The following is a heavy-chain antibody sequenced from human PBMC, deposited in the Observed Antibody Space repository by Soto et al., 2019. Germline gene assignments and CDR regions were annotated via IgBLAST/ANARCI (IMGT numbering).Heavy chain of an antibody. CDR1: GFTFSSYG. J-gene: IGHJ6*02. CDR2: IWYDGSIK. V-gene: IGHV3-33*01. D-gene: IGHD1-26*01. CDR3: AREGATTDYYYGMDV. Sequence: QVQLVESGGGVVQPGRSLRLSCAASGFTFSSYGMHWVRQAPGKGLEWVAVIWYDGSIKYYADSVKGRFTISRDNSKNTLYLQMNSLRADDTAVYYCAREGATTDYYYGMDVWGQGTTVTVSS.